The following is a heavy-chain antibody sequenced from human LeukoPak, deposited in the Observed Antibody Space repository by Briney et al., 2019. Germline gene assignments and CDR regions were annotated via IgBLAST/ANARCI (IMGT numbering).Heavy chain of an antibody. CDR2: INHSGST. J-gene: IGHJ5*02. CDR3: ARSHYYDSSGSQNNWFDP. Sequence: SETLSLTYAVYGGSFSGYYWSWIRQPPGKGLEWIGEINHSGSTNYNPSLKSRVTISVDTSKNQFSLKLSSVTAADTAVYYCARSHYYDSSGSQNNWFDPWGQGTLVTVSS. V-gene: IGHV4-34*01. CDR1: GGSFSGYY. D-gene: IGHD3-22*01.